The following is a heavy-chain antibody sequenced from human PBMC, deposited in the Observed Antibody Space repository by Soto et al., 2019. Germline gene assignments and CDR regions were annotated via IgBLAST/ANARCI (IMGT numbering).Heavy chain of an antibody. CDR3: ARPDFGDYWYFDL. CDR1: GGTFSSHT. J-gene: IGHJ2*01. Sequence: QDQLVQSGAEVKKPGSSVKVSGKASGGTFSSHTFSWVRQAPGQGLEWMGRIIPALGTATYAQKFQGRVTMTADESATTVYMELNSLRSEDTAVYYCARPDFGDYWYFDLWGRGTLVTVSS. V-gene: IGHV1-69*08. CDR2: IIPALGTA. D-gene: IGHD4-17*01.